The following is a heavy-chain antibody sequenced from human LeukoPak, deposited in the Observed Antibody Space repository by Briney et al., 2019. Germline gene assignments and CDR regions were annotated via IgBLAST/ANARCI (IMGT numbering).Heavy chain of an antibody. J-gene: IGHJ3*02. D-gene: IGHD5-12*01. CDR2: IYYSGST. Sequence: SETLSLTCTVSGGSVSGSYWSWIQQPPEMGLEWIGYIYYSGSTNYNPSLKSRVSISVDTSKNQFSLKLSSVTAADTAVYYCARLDRWLQPIDAFDIWGQGTMVTVSS. CDR3: ARLDRWLQPIDAFDI. CDR1: GGSVSGSY. V-gene: IGHV4-59*08.